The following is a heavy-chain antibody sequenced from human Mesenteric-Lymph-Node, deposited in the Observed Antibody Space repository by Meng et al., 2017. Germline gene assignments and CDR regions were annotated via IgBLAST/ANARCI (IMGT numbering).Heavy chain of an antibody. CDR1: GYSISSGYY. V-gene: IGHV4-38-2*02. J-gene: IGHJ3*02. Sequence: SETLSLTCAVSGYSISSGYYWGWIRQPPGKGLEWIGSIYHSGSTYYNPSLKSRVTISVDTSKNQFSLKLSSVTAADTAVYYCAREKNWVGHDAFDIWGQGTMVTVSS. CDR3: AREKNWVGHDAFDI. CDR2: IYHSGST. D-gene: IGHD3/OR15-3a*01.